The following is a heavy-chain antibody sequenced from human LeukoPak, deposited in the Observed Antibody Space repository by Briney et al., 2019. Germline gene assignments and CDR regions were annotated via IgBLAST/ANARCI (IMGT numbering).Heavy chain of an antibody. CDR2: ITPFLGIA. D-gene: IGHD3-16*01. V-gene: IGHV1-69*04. CDR3: AREACREMGVMWPRLGGQDCRYDH. CDR1: GDTFSSYA. J-gene: IGHJ4*02. Sequence: GASVKVSCKASGDTFSSYAINWVRQAPGQGPEWMGRITPFLGIANYPQKFQGRVTITADESTATAYMELSGLRSEDSAVYYCAREACREMGVMWPRLGGQDCRYDHWGQGTLVTVSS.